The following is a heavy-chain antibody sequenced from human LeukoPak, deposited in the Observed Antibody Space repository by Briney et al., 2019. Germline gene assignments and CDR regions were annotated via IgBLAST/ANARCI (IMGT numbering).Heavy chain of an antibody. CDR1: GYTFPNYG. V-gene: IGHV1-18*01. D-gene: IGHD2-2*01. J-gene: IGHJ4*02. CDR3: ARDGDYCSSTSCYLKY. Sequence: GASVKVSCKASGYTFPNYGITWVRQAPGQGLEWMGWISVYNGNSKDAQKLQGRVTMTTDTSTSTAYMELGSLRSDDTAVYYCARDGDYCSSTSCYLKYWGQGTLVTVSS. CDR2: ISVYNGNS.